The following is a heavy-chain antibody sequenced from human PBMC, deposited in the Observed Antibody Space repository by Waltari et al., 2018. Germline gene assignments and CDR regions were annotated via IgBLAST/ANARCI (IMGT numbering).Heavy chain of an antibody. CDR2: VYSSGAT. Sequence: EVQLVESGGGLMQPGGSLRLSCTASAFTVSRGYMTWVRQAPGKGLEWLSTVYSSGATYYAESVTGRFTMSRDNSRNMLSLQMNNLRPEDTALYYCAKGLVGSTTAFEYWGQGTLVTVSS. D-gene: IGHD1-26*01. V-gene: IGHV3-53*01. J-gene: IGHJ4*02. CDR3: AKGLVGSTTAFEY. CDR1: AFTVSRGY.